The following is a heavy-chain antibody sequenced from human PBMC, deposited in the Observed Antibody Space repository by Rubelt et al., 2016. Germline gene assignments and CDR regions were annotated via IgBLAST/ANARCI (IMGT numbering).Heavy chain of an antibody. D-gene: IGHD3-10*01. V-gene: IGHV4-4*02. Sequence: QVQLQESGPGLVKPSGTLSLNCAVSSGSINSNNWWSWVRQSPEKGLEWIGGIYHSGSTNYSPYLKSRVTISLDKSKNQFSLKMTSVTAAETAIYYCARTVLSGFGPLNYWGQGILVTVSS. CDR1: SGSINSNNW. CDR3: ARTVLSGFGPLNY. CDR2: IYHSGST. J-gene: IGHJ4*02.